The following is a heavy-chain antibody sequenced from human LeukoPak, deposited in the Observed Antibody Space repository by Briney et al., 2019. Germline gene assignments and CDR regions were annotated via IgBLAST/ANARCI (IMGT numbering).Heavy chain of an antibody. CDR1: GYTFTGYY. CDR2: INPNSGGT. V-gene: IGHV1-2*06. D-gene: IGHD3-22*01. J-gene: IGHJ4*02. Sequence: GASVKVSCKASGYTFTGYYMHWVRQAPGQGLEWMGRINPNSGGTNYAQKFQGRVTMTRETSISTAYMELSRLRSDDTAVYYCARTRRRYYYDSSGYYDLGYWGQGTLVTVSS. CDR3: ARTRRRYYYDSSGYYDLGY.